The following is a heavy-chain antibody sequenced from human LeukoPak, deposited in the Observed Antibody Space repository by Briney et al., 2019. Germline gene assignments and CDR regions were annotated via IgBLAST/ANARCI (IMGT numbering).Heavy chain of an antibody. CDR2: FKTKYNQV. CDR1: GFTFSDYA. Sequence: GGSLRLSCVVSGFTFSDYAMNWVRQAPGKGLEWVSTFKTKYNQVYYAESVRGRFTISTDNSKNTVYLEMNSLRAEDTALYYCARSVPDYTRFGYWGQGALVTVSS. J-gene: IGHJ4*02. V-gene: IGHV3-23*05. D-gene: IGHD4-11*01. CDR3: ARSVPDYTRFGY.